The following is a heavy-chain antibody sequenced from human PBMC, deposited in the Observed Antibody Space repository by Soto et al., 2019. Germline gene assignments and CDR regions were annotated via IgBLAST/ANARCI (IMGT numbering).Heavy chain of an antibody. CDR2: IKHDGSQS. CDR3: ARGYCSSTSCHFDY. CDR1: GFTFSKFW. Sequence: SGGSLRLSCITSGFTFSKFWMSWVRQAPGKGLEWVANIKHDGSQSYYEDSVKGRFTISRDNAKNSLYLQVNSLRVDDTAVYYCARGYCSSTSCHFDYWGQGTLVTVSS. V-gene: IGHV3-7*03. J-gene: IGHJ4*02. D-gene: IGHD2-2*01.